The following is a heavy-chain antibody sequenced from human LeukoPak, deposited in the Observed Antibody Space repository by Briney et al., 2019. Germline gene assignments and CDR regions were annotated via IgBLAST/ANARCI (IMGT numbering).Heavy chain of an antibody. V-gene: IGHV1-2*02. CDR3: ARDRGKTGDLNFFDY. CDR2: INPNSGGT. Sequence: ASVKVSCKASGYTFTGYYMHWVRQAPGQGLEWMGWINPNSGGTNYAQKFQGRVTMTRDTSISTAYMELSSLRSDDTAVYYCARDRGKTGDLNFFDYWGQGTLVTVSS. D-gene: IGHD7-27*01. CDR1: GYTFTGYY. J-gene: IGHJ4*02.